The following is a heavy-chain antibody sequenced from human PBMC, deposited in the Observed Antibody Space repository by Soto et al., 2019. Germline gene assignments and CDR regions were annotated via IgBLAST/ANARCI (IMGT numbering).Heavy chain of an antibody. CDR1: GFIFSGSA. Sequence: GGSLRLSCAASGFIFSGSAIHWVRQASGKGLEWVGRIRSRANNFATSSAASVKGRFTFSRDDSKNTAYLQMNTLKPEDTAVYYCARGKGDAIRGYYYHGMDVWGQGTTVTVSS. CDR3: ARGKGDAIRGYYYHGMDV. V-gene: IGHV3-73*01. J-gene: IGHJ6*01. D-gene: IGHD2-8*01. CDR2: IRSRANNFAT.